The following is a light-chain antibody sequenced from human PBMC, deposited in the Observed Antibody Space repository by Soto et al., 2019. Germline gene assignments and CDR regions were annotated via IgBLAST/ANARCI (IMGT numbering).Light chain of an antibody. CDR3: QQSYSTPLT. CDR2: AAS. J-gene: IGKJ4*01. Sequence: DIQMTESPSSLSASVGDSVTITCRASQSISSYLNWYQQKPGKAPKLLIYAASSLQSGVPSRFSGSGSGTDFTLTISSLQPEDFATYYCQQSYSTPLTFGRGTKVDIK. V-gene: IGKV1-39*01. CDR1: QSISSY.